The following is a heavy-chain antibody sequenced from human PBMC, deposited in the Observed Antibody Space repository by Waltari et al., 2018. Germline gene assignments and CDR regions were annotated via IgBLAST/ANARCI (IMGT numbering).Heavy chain of an antibody. CDR1: GGSISSYY. V-gene: IGHV4-59*01. D-gene: IGHD3-10*01. CDR3: ARGRFGELYRHFDY. J-gene: IGHJ4*02. Sequence: QVQLQESGPGLVKPSETLSLTCTVSGGSISSYYWRWIRQPPGKGLEWIGYIYYSGSTNYNPSLKSRVTISVDTSKNQFSLKLSSVTAADTAVYYCARGRFGELYRHFDYWGQGTLVTVSS. CDR2: IYYSGST.